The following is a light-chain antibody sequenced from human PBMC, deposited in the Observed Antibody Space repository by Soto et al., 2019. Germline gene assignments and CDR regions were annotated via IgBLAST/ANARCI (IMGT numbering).Light chain of an antibody. J-gene: IGKJ2*01. CDR3: QQYNSWPPSYT. CDR2: GAS. Sequence: EIVMTQSPATLSVSPGERATLSCRASQSVSSNLAWYQQKPGQAPRLLIYGASTRATGIPARFSGSGSGTEFTLTISSLQSEDFAVYYCQQYNSWPPSYTFGQGTKLEIK. CDR1: QSVSSN. V-gene: IGKV3-15*01.